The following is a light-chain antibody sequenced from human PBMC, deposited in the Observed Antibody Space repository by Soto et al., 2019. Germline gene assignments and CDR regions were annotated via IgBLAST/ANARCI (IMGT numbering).Light chain of an antibody. CDR2: GAS. V-gene: IGKV3-20*01. Sequence: EIVLTQSPGTLSLSPGERATLSRRASQSVSSSYLAWYQQKPGQAPRLLIYGASSRATGIPDRFSGSGSGTDFTLTISRLEPEDFAVYYCQQYGRSLLTFGGGTKVEIK. CDR1: QSVSSSY. J-gene: IGKJ4*01. CDR3: QQYGRSLLT.